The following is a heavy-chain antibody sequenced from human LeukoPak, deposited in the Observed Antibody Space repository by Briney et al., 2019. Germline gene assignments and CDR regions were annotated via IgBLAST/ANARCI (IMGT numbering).Heavy chain of an antibody. D-gene: IGHD3-10*01. V-gene: IGHV3-21*01. CDR3: ARFGELFYFDY. CDR1: GFTFSSYS. J-gene: IGHJ4*02. CDR2: ISSSSSYI. Sequence: GGSLRLSCAASGFTFSSYSMNWVRQVHGKGLEWDSSISSSSSYIYYADSVKGRFTISRDNAKNSLYLQMNSLRAEDTAVYYCARFGELFYFDYWGQGTLVTVSS.